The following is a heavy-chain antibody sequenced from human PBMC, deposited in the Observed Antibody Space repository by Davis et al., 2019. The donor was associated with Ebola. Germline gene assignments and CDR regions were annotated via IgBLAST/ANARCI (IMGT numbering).Heavy chain of an antibody. CDR3: ARVGPQEEGLDY. CDR1: GGSISSYH. J-gene: IGHJ4*02. CDR2: ISYSGST. V-gene: IGHV4-59*01. Sequence: SETLSLTCTVSGGSISSYHWSWIRQPPGKGLEWIGYISYSGSTTYNPSLKSRVTISVDTSKNQFSLKLSSVTAADTAVYYCARVGPQEEGLDYWGQGTLVTVSS.